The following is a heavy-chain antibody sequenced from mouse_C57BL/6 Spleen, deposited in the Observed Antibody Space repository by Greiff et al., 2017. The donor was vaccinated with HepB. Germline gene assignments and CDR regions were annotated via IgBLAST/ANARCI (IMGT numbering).Heavy chain of an antibody. D-gene: IGHD2-2*01. V-gene: IGHV1-53*01. J-gene: IGHJ4*01. Sequence: VQLQQSGTELVKPGASVKLSCKASGYTFTSYWMHWVKQRPGQGLEWIGNINPSNGGTNYNEKFKSKATLTVDKSSSTAYMQLSSLTSEDSAVYYCARCGYDGYYAMDYWGQGTSVTVSS. CDR1: GYTFTSYW. CDR3: ARCGYDGYYAMDY. CDR2: INPSNGGT.